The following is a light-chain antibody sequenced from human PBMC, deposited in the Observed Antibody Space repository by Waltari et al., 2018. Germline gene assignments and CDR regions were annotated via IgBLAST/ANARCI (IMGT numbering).Light chain of an antibody. CDR2: GAS. V-gene: IGKV3-20*01. CDR1: QSVGRT. CDR3: QHYVSLPAT. Sequence: IVLTQSPGTLSLSPGERATLSCRASQSVGRTLAWYQQKPGQAPRLLIYGASIRATGIPDRFSGGGSGTDFSLGINRLEPEDFAVYYCQHYVSLPATFGQGTKVEI. J-gene: IGKJ1*01.